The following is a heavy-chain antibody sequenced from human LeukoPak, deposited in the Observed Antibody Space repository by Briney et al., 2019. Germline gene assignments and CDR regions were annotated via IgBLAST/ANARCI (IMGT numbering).Heavy chain of an antibody. CDR2: ISWNSGSI. CDR3: ARDGRDGYIGGFRFDP. Sequence: GGSLRLSCAASGFTFDDYAMHWVRQAPGKGLEWVSGISWNSGSIGYADSVKGRFTISRDNAKNSLYLQMNSLRAEDTAVYYCARDGRDGYIGGFRFDPWGQGTLVTVSS. V-gene: IGHV3-9*01. D-gene: IGHD5-24*01. CDR1: GFTFDDYA. J-gene: IGHJ5*02.